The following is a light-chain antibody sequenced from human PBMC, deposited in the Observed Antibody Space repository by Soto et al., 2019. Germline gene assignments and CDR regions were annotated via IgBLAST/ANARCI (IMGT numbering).Light chain of an antibody. V-gene: IGKV1-5*03. Sequence: DIQMTQSPSTLSASVGDRVTITCRASQSISSWLAWYQQKPGKAPKLLIYKASSLESRVPSRFSGSGSATAFTLTISTLQPDDFATYYCQQYNSYPYTFGQGTKLDIK. J-gene: IGKJ2*01. CDR3: QQYNSYPYT. CDR2: KAS. CDR1: QSISSW.